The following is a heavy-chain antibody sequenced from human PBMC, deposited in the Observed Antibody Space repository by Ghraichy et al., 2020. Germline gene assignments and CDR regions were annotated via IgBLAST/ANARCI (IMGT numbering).Heavy chain of an antibody. CDR2: INHSGST. J-gene: IGHJ5*02. CDR1: GGSFSGYY. Sequence: SETLSLTCAVYGGSFSGYYWSWIRQPPGKGLEWIGEINHSGSTNYNPSLKSRITISVDTSKNQFSLKLSSVTAADTAVYYCARLLGVRYCSSTSCYTLDWFDPWGQGTLVTVSS. D-gene: IGHD2-2*02. V-gene: IGHV4-34*01. CDR3: ARLLGVRYCSSTSCYTLDWFDP.